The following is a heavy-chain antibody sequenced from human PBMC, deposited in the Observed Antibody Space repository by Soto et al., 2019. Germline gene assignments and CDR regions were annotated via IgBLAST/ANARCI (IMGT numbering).Heavy chain of an antibody. V-gene: IGHV4-59*02. CDR2: IYYSGST. CDR3: ARERRELLGWVYNYFDP. Sequence: WETLSIACTVSGVSVRVDDWTWIRQPPGKGLEWIGYIYYSGSTNYNPSLKSRVTISVDTSKNQFSLKLSSVTAADTAVYYCARERRELLGWVYNYFDPWGQGTLVTVSS. CDR1: GVSVRVDD. J-gene: IGHJ5*02. D-gene: IGHD1-26*01.